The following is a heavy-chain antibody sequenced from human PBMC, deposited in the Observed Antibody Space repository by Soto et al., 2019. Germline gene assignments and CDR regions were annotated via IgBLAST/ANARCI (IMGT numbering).Heavy chain of an antibody. Sequence: GGSLRLSCAASGFTFSSYGMHWVRQAPGKGLEWVAVIWYDGSNKYYADSVKGRFTISRDNSKNTLYLQMNSLRAEDTAVYYCARDRYGDCSGGSCYSSDFQHWGQGTLVTVSS. D-gene: IGHD2-15*01. CDR3: ARDRYGDCSGGSCYSSDFQH. CDR1: GFTFSSYG. CDR2: IWYDGSNK. V-gene: IGHV3-33*01. J-gene: IGHJ1*01.